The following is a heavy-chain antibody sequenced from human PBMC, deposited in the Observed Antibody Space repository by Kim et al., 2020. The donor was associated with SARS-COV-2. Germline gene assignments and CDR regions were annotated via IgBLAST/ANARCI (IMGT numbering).Heavy chain of an antibody. CDR3: AWGPMVAAGGAIDL. V-gene: IGHV4-4*07. CDR2: IYSSVSP. J-gene: IGHJ1*01. CDR1: GGSIGSYY. D-gene: IGHD6-13*01. Sequence: SETLSLTCTVSGGSIGSYYWSWIRQPAGKELEWIGRIYSSVSPNYNPSLTSRGTMSLDASKKHFSLKLKSVTAADKAAYYCAWGPMVAAGGAIDLWGQG.